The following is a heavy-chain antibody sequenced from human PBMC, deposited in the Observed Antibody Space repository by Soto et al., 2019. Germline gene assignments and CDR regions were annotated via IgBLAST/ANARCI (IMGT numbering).Heavy chain of an antibody. V-gene: IGHV4-34*01. CDR1: GGSFSGYY. CDR3: ARAAIKGHQVAGQPPVSQTLDY. CDR2: INHSGST. J-gene: IGHJ4*02. D-gene: IGHD1-1*01. Sequence: SETLSLTCAVYGGSFSGYYWTWIRQPPGTGLEWIGEINHSGSTNYNPSIKSRITISVDTSKNQISLKLTSVTAADMAVYYCARAAIKGHQVAGQPPVSQTLDYWGQGTLVTVSS.